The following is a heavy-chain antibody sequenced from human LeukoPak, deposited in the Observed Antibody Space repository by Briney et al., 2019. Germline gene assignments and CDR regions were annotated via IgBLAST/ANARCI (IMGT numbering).Heavy chain of an antibody. CDR3: ASYPGGYSYGYLVY. J-gene: IGHJ4*02. D-gene: IGHD5-18*01. Sequence: GESLRLSCAASGFTFSSYAMSWVRRAPGKGLEWVSAISGSGGSTYYADSVKGRFTISRDNSKNTLYLQMNSLRAEDTAVYYCASYPGGYSYGYLVYWGQGTLVTVSS. V-gene: IGHV3-23*01. CDR1: GFTFSSYA. CDR2: ISGSGGST.